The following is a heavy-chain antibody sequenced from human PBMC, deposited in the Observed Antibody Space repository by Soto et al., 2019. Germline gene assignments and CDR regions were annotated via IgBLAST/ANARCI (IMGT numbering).Heavy chain of an antibody. J-gene: IGHJ6*02. D-gene: IGHD3-22*01. V-gene: IGHV1-18*01. CDR1: GSTFTSYG. CDR3: ARHYYYDSSGYFGPYYYYYGMDV. Sequence: ASVKVSCTASGSTFTSYGISWVRQAPGQGLEWMGWISAYNGNTNYAQKLQGRVTMTTDTSTSTAYMELRSLRSDDTALYYCARHYYYDSSGYFGPYYYYYGMDVWGQGTTGTV. CDR2: ISAYNGNT.